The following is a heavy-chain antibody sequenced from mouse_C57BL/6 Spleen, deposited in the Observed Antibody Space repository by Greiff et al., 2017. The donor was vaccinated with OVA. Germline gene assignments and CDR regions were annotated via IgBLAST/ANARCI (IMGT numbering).Heavy chain of an antibody. Sequence: EVKLVESGGDLVKPGGSLKLSCAASGFTFSSYGMSWVRQTPDKRLEWVATISSGGSYTYYPDSVKGRFTISRDNAKNTLYLQMSSLKSEDTAMYYCARGNYYGSSGYFDYWGQGTTLTVSS. CDR2: ISSGGSYT. V-gene: IGHV5-6*01. D-gene: IGHD1-1*01. CDR3: ARGNYYGSSGYFDY. CDR1: GFTFSSYG. J-gene: IGHJ2*01.